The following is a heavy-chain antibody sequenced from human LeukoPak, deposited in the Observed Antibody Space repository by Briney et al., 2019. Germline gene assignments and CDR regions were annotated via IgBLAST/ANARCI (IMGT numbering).Heavy chain of an antibody. CDR2: IHYSGST. D-gene: IGHD1-26*01. J-gene: IGHJ4*02. CDR1: GDSISGDY. CDR3: ARRSTSGSYWDYFDY. V-gene: IGHV4-59*08. Sequence: SETLSLTCIVSGDSISGDYWSWIRQPPGKRLEWIGYIHYSGSTNYNPSLKSRVTISVDTSKNQFSLRLISVTAADTAVYYCARRSTSGSYWDYFDYWGQGTLVTVSS.